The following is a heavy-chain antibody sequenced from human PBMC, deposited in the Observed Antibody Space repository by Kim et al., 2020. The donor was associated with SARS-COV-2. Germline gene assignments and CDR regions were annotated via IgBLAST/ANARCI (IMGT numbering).Heavy chain of an antibody. J-gene: IGHJ4*02. CDR1: GGTFSSYA. V-gene: IGHV1-69*04. CDR3: ARDRDGRGYVPFDY. D-gene: IGHD5-12*01. CDR2: IIPILGIA. Sequence: SVKVSCKASGGTFSSYAISWVRQAPGQGLEWMGRIIPILGIANYAQKFQGRVTITADKSTSTAYMELSSLRSEDTAVYYCARDRDGRGYVPFDYWGQGTLVTVSS.